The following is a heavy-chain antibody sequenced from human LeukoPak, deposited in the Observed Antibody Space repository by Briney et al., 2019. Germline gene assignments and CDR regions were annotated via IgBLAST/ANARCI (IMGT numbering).Heavy chain of an antibody. D-gene: IGHD5-24*01. Sequence: QAGGSLRLSCAASGFTFSSYAMSWVRQAPGKGLEWVSGISGSGGFTYYADSVKGRFTISRDNSKNTLYLQMNRLRAEDTAIFYCARDNSVRDEAWWFNPWGQGTLVTVSS. CDR1: GFTFSSYA. J-gene: IGHJ5*02. V-gene: IGHV3-23*01. CDR2: ISGSGGFT. CDR3: ARDNSVRDEAWWFNP.